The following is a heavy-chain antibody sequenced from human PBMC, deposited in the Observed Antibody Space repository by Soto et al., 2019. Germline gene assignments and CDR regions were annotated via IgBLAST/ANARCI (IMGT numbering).Heavy chain of an antibody. V-gene: IGHV1-2*04. J-gene: IGHJ6*02. CDR2: INPNSGGT. CDR1: GYTFTGYY. CDR3: AIQVAAAGSYYYYGMDV. D-gene: IGHD6-13*01. Sequence: QVQLVQSGAEVKKPGASVKVSCKASGYTFTGYYMHWVRQAPGQGLEWMGWINPNSGGTNYAQKFRGWVTMTRDTSISTAYMELSRLRSDDTAVYYCAIQVAAAGSYYYYGMDVWGQGTTVTVSS.